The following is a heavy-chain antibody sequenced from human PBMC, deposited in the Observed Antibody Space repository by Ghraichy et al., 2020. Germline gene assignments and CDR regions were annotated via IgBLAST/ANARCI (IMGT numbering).Heavy chain of an antibody. CDR2: IYIDESSA. V-gene: IGHV3-74*01. D-gene: IGHD1-26*01. J-gene: IGHJ4*02. Sequence: GGSLRLSCAASGFTFTDYWMHWVRQAPGKGLVWVSRIYIDESSATYADSVKGRFTISRDNAKNTVFLQMNSLRVDDTAVYYCASSAVTYYGTALDYWGQGKLVTVSS. CDR3: ASSAVTYYGTALDY. CDR1: GFTFTDYW.